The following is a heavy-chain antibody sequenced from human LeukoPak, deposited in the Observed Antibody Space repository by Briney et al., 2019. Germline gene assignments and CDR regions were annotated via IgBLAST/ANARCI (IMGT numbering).Heavy chain of an antibody. J-gene: IGHJ4*02. Sequence: GGSLRLSCAASGFTFSSYGMHWVRQAPGKGLEWVAFIRYDGSNKYYADSVKGRFTISRDISKNTLYLQMNSLRAEDTAVYYCAKRMLDSSGYYDFWGQGTLVTVSS. D-gene: IGHD3-22*01. CDR2: IRYDGSNK. CDR1: GFTFSSYG. CDR3: AKRMLDSSGYYDF. V-gene: IGHV3-30*02.